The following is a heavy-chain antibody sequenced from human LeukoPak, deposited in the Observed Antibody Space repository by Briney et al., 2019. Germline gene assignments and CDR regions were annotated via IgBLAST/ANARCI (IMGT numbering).Heavy chain of an antibody. CDR2: IWYDGSNK. V-gene: IGHV3-33*01. CDR1: GFTFSTYG. Sequence: GSLRLSCAASGFTFSTYGMHWVRQAPGKGLEWVAVIWYDGSNKYYADSVKGRFTISRDNSKNTLYLQMNSLRAEDTAVYYCARDGPGRVSPDYWGQGTLVTVSS. CDR3: ARDGPGRVSPDY. J-gene: IGHJ4*02. D-gene: IGHD6-13*01.